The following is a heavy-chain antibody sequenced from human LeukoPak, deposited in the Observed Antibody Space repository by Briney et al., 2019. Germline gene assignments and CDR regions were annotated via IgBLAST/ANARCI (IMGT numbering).Heavy chain of an antibody. D-gene: IGHD4-17*01. CDR2: IYTSGGT. CDR3: ARDLDYGDYGTFDY. J-gene: IGHJ4*02. CDR1: GGSISSGSYY. Sequence: PSETLSLTCTASGGSISSGSYYWSWIRQPAGKGLEWIGRIYTSGGTNYNPSLKSRVTISVDTSKNQFSLKLSSVTAADTAVYYCARDLDYGDYGTFDYWGQGTLVTVSS. V-gene: IGHV4-61*02.